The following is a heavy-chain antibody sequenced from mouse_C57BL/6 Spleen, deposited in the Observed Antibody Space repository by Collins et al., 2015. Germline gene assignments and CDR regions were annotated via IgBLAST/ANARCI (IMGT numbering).Heavy chain of an antibody. Sequence: EVQLQQSGADLVRPGASVKLSCTASGFNVKDDYMHWVKQRPEQGLEWIGWIDPENGDTEYSSRFQGKATITADTSSNTAYLQLSSLTSEDTAVYYCSTGYSWGQGTTLTVSS. CDR1: GFNVKDDY. D-gene: IGHD1-2*01. CDR2: IDPENGDT. V-gene: IGHV14-4*01. J-gene: IGHJ2*01. CDR3: STGYS.